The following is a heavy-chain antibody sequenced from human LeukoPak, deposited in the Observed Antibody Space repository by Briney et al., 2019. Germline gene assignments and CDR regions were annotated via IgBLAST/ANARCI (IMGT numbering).Heavy chain of an antibody. CDR1: GFSVGGYY. CDR3: ARGFFNFED. J-gene: IGHJ4*02. D-gene: IGHD3-3*01. Sequence: GGSLRLSCAASGFSVGGYYMSWVRQAPGRGLEWVPVIYSGGDTSYADSVKGRFTVSRDNAKNTVDLHMNGLRPEDTAFYYCARGFFNFEDWGRGTLVTVSS. V-gene: IGHV3-66*02. CDR2: IYSGGDT.